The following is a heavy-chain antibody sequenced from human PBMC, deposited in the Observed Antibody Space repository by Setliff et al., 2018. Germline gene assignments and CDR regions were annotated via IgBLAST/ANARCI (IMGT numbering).Heavy chain of an antibody. J-gene: IGHJ3*02. CDR3: TRDWGGVGATNAFDI. CDR1: GFTFSSYW. Sequence: GGSLRLSCAASGFTFSSYWMHWVRQAPGKGLVWVSHINSDGSSTTYADSVKGRFTLSRDNAKNTLYLQMNRLRAEDTAVYYCTRDWGGVGATNAFDIWGQGTMVTVSS. V-gene: IGHV3-74*01. CDR2: INSDGSST. D-gene: IGHD1-26*01.